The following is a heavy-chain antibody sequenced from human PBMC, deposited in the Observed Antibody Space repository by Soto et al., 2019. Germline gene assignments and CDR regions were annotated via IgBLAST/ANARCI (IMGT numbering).Heavy chain of an antibody. D-gene: IGHD6-13*01. CDR3: ARDRRSGAAVFKGMDV. J-gene: IGHJ6*02. Sequence: QPGGSLRLSCAASGFTFSSYGVHWVRQAPGKGLEWVAVIWYDGSNKYYADSVKGRFTISRDNSKNTLYLQMNSLRAEDTAVYYCARDRRSGAAVFKGMDVWGQGTTVTVSS. CDR2: IWYDGSNK. CDR1: GFTFSSYG. V-gene: IGHV3-33*01.